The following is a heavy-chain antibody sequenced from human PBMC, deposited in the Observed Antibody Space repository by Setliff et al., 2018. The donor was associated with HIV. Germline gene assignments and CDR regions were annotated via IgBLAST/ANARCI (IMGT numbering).Heavy chain of an antibody. V-gene: IGHV4-39*01. CDR3: ARPQGGLGGGAWFDP. CDR1: GDSISRGSYY. D-gene: IGHD3-10*01. J-gene: IGHJ5*02. Sequence: SETLSLTCNVSGDSISRGSYYWGWIRQPPGKGLEWIGNILYGGSTYYNLSLKSRITMSVGTSKNRFSLELSSVTATDTAVYYCARPQGGLGGGAWFDPWGQGILVTVSS. CDR2: ILYGGST.